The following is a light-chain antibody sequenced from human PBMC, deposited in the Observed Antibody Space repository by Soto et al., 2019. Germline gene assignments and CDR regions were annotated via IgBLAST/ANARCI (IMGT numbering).Light chain of an antibody. V-gene: IGKV3-15*01. CDR3: QQYNNWPSIT. J-gene: IGKJ5*01. CDR2: GAS. Sequence: IVMTQSPATRSVSPGERATLSCRASQSVRSNLAWYKQKPGQAPRLLIYGASTRATGIPARFSGSGSGTEFTLTISSLQAEDFAVYYCQQYNNWPSITVGQGTRLEI. CDR1: QSVRSN.